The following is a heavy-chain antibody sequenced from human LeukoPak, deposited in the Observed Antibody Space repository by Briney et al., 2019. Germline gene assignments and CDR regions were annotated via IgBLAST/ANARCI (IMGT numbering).Heavy chain of an antibody. CDR1: GFIFSSYW. CDR2: INQDGSEK. Sequence: GGSLRLSCAASGFIFSSYWMSWVRQAPGKGLEWVAYINQDGSEKYYVDSVKGRFTISRDNAKNTLYLQMNSLRAEDTAEYYCASRGRSDRNYGYFDYWGQGTLVTVSS. D-gene: IGHD1-14*01. J-gene: IGHJ4*02. CDR3: ASRGRSDRNYGYFDY. V-gene: IGHV3-7*01.